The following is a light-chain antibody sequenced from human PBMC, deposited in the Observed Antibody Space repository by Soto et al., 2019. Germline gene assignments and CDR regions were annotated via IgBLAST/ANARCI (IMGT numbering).Light chain of an antibody. J-gene: IGKJ3*01. CDR2: GAS. CDR1: QSVTASD. Sequence: EIVLTQSPGTLSLSPGVRAILSCRGSQSVTASDLAWYQQKPGQVPRLLIFGASSRATGIPDRFSGSGSGTDFTLTISRLEPEDLAVYYCQQYGSSPFTFGPGTKVDIK. V-gene: IGKV3-20*01. CDR3: QQYGSSPFT.